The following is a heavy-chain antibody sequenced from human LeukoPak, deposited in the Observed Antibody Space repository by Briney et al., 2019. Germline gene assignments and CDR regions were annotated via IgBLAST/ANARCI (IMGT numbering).Heavy chain of an antibody. CDR1: GFTFSSYG. V-gene: IGHV3-30*02. Sequence: GGSLRLSCAASGFTFSSYGMHWVRQAPGKGLEWVAFIRYDGSNKYYADSVKGRFTISRDNSKNTLYLQMNSLRAEDTAVYYCAKDGTHIVVVIATYHYFDYWGQGTLVTVSS. J-gene: IGHJ4*02. CDR3: AKDGTHIVVVIATYHYFDY. CDR2: IRYDGSNK. D-gene: IGHD2-21*01.